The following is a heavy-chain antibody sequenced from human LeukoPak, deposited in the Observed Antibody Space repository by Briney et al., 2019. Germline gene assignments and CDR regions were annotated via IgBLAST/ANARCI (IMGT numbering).Heavy chain of an antibody. D-gene: IGHD5-12*01. V-gene: IGHV4-59*01. CDR3: ARDGGYDRPGIDY. CDR1: GGSTSSYY. CDR2: VSDRGGT. J-gene: IGHJ4*02. Sequence: PSETLSLTCTVSGGSTSSYYWSWIRQPPGKGLEWIGYVSDRGGTNYNPSLKSRVTISVDTSKNQFSLKLRSVTAADTAVYYCARDGGYDRPGIDYWGQGTLVTVSS.